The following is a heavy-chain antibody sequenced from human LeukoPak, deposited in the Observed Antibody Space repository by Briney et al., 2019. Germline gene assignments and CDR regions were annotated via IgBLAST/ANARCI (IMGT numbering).Heavy chain of an antibody. CDR3: ARGTLTAMVTGPAFDI. V-gene: IGHV1-2*02. J-gene: IGHJ3*02. CDR1: GYTFSDNY. CDR2: INPNSGGT. Sequence: GASVKVSCKASGYTFSDNYVHWVRRAPGQGLEWMEWINPNSGGTNYAQKFQGRVTMTRDTSISTAYMELSRLRSDDTAVYYCARGTLTAMVTGPAFDIWGQGTMVTVSS. D-gene: IGHD5-18*01.